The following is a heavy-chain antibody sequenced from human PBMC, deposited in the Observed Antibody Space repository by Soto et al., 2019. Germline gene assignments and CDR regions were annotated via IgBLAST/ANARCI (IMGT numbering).Heavy chain of an antibody. D-gene: IGHD6-19*01. J-gene: IGHJ4*02. CDR2: IIPILGIP. CDR3: GTDSVSDWRPGVGS. Sequence: QVLLVQSGAEVKKPGSSVKVSCKASGVSFSDSTISWVRQAPGQGLEWMGKIIPILGIPNFAQKFQGRVTITADKSTSTAYMELSSLRSEDTAVYYCGTDSVSDWRPGVGSGGQGTLVTVSP. V-gene: IGHV1-69*04. CDR1: GVSFSDST.